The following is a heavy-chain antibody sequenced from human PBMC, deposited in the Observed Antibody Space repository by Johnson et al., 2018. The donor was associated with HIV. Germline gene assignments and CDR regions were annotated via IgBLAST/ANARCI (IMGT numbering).Heavy chain of an antibody. J-gene: IGHJ3*02. CDR2: IWYDGSNK. Sequence: QVLLLESGGGVVQPGRSLRLSCEASGITFSSYGMNWVRQAPGKGLEWVAVIWYDGSNKYYADSVKGRFTISRDNSKHTLYLQMNSPRAEDTALYYCAMGGNYYDSRGGGAFDIWGQGTMVTVSS. D-gene: IGHD3-22*01. CDR3: AMGGNYYDSRGGGAFDI. CDR1: GITFSSYG. V-gene: IGHV3-33*01.